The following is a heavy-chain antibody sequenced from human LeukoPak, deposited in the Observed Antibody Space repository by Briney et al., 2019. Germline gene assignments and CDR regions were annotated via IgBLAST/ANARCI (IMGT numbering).Heavy chain of an antibody. CDR1: GYTFTSYG. D-gene: IGHD3-10*01. CDR2: ISAYNGNT. V-gene: IGHV1-18*01. CDR3: AREWGITMVRGVIKGRGYFDY. Sequence: ASVKVFCKASGYTFTSYGISWVRQAPGQGLEWMGWISAYNGNTNYAQKLQGRVTMTTDTSTSTAYMELRSLRSDDTAVYYCAREWGITMVRGVIKGRGYFDYWGQGTLVTVSS. J-gene: IGHJ4*02.